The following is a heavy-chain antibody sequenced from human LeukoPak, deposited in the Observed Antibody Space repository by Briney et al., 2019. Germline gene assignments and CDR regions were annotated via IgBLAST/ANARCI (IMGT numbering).Heavy chain of an antibody. CDR3: AREARDGYCSGGSCYYWYFDY. D-gene: IGHD2-15*01. Sequence: PSETLSLTCTVSGGSISTSSYYWGWVRQPPGKGLGWIGNSFYSGSTYYSPSLKSRVTISLDTSRNQFSLKLNSVTAADTAVHYCAREARDGYCSGGSCYYWYFDYWGQGTLVTVSS. V-gene: IGHV4-39*07. J-gene: IGHJ4*02. CDR1: GGSISTSSYY. CDR2: SFYSGST.